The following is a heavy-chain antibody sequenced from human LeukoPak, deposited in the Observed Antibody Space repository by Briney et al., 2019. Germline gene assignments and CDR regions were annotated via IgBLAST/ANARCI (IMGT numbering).Heavy chain of an antibody. CDR1: GFTFSSYG. CDR2: IKSDGSST. V-gene: IGHV3-74*01. D-gene: IGHD6-25*01. CDR3: ARRSAAKDAFDT. Sequence: GGSLRLSCAASGFTFSSYGMHWVRQAPGKGLVWVSRIKSDGSSTSYADSVKGRFTISRDNAKNTLYLQMNSLRAEDTAVYYCARRSAAKDAFDTWGQGTMVTVSS. J-gene: IGHJ3*02.